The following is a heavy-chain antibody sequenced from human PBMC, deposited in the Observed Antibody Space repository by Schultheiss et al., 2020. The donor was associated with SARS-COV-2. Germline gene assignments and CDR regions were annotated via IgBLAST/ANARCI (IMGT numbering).Heavy chain of an antibody. CDR2: MYSGGNT. V-gene: IGHV4-4*02. CDR3: ARSRVAENFDY. J-gene: IGHJ4*01. CDR1: GGSISSRNW. D-gene: IGHD2-21*01. Sequence: SETLSLTCAVSGGSISSRNWWSWVRQSPGKGLECLGYMYSGGNTYYSPSFKSRVTMSVDTSNNQFSLNLRSVTAADTAVYYCARSRVAENFDYWGHGTLVTVSS.